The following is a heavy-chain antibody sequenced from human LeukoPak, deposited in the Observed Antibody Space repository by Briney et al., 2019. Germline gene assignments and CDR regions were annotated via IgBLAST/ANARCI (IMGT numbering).Heavy chain of an antibody. CDR3: ARDRYYYDSSGYYFDY. J-gene: IGHJ4*02. Sequence: GGSLRLSCAASGFNLSDHAMNWVRQVPGKGLGWVSYIGSSSNNIYYADSVKGRFTISRGNAENSLYLEMNSLRVEDTAVYHCARDRYYYDSSGYYFDYWGQGTLVTVSS. V-gene: IGHV3-48*01. CDR1: GFNLSDHA. D-gene: IGHD3-22*01. CDR2: IGSSSNNI.